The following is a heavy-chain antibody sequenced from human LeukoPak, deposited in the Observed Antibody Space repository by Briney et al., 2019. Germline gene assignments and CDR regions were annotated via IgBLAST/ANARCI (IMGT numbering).Heavy chain of an antibody. CDR3: ARAPYYYDGDYGMGV. CDR2: MNPNSGNT. CDR1: GCTFTRYD. J-gene: IGHJ6*02. V-gene: IGHV1-8*01. Sequence: ASVKVCCKASGCTFTRYDINWVRQATGQGLEWMGWMNPNSGNTGYAQKFQGRVTMTRNTSISTAYMELSSLRSEDTAVYYCARAPYYYDGDYGMGVWGQGTTVTVSS. D-gene: IGHD3-22*01.